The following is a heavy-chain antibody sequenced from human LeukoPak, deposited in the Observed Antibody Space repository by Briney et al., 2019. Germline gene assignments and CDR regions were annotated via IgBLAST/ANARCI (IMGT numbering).Heavy chain of an antibody. Sequence: GGSPRLSCATSGLPFETNAMSWVRQAPGKGLEWVATIGNTETFYADSVTGRFTISRDNSKNTVNLQMNRLRVEDTAIYYCAKDWIQFNRVFDCFDSWGQGTLVTVSS. J-gene: IGHJ4*02. CDR2: IGNTET. CDR1: GLPFETNA. D-gene: IGHD5-18*01. CDR3: AKDWIQFNRVFDCFDS. V-gene: IGHV3-23*01.